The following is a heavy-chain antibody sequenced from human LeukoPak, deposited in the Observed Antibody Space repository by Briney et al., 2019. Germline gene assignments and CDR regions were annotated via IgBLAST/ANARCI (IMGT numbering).Heavy chain of an antibody. CDR3: ARALAYDSSAHGY. J-gene: IGHJ4*02. D-gene: IGHD3-22*01. CDR2: IIPIFGTA. Sequence: ASVKVSCKASGGTFSSYAISWVRQAPGQGLEWMGRIIPIFGTANYAQKFQGRVTITTDESTSTAYMELSSLRSEDTAVYYCARALAYDSSAHGYWGQGTLVTGSS. V-gene: IGHV1-69*05. CDR1: GGTFSSYA.